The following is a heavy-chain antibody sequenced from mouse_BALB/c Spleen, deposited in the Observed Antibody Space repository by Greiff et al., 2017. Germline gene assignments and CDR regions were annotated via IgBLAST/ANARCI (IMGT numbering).Heavy chain of an antibody. J-gene: IGHJ4*01. CDR3: ARNYGHYYAMDY. CDR2: ISSGSSTI. D-gene: IGHD1-1*02. CDR1: GFTFSSFG. V-gene: IGHV5-17*02. Sequence: DVQLVESGGGLVQPGGSRKLSCAASGFTFSSFGMHWVRQAPEKGLEWVAYISSGSSTIYYADTVKGRFTISRDNPKNTLFLQMTSLRSEDTAMYYCARNYGHYYAMDYWGQGTSVTVSS.